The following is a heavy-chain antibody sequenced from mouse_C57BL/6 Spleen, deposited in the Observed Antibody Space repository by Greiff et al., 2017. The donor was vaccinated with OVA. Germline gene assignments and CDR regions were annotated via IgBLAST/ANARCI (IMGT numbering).Heavy chain of an antibody. CDR2: INPNNGGT. V-gene: IGHV1-22*01. D-gene: IGHD2-3*01. CDR1: GYTFTDYN. J-gene: IGHJ2*01. Sequence: VQLVESGPELVKPGASVKMSCKASGYTFTDYNMHWVKQSHGKSLEWIGYINPNNGGTSYNQKFKGKATLTVNKSSSTAYMELRSLTSEDSAVYYCAPSGYFYFDYWGQGTTLTVSS. CDR3: APSGYFYFDY.